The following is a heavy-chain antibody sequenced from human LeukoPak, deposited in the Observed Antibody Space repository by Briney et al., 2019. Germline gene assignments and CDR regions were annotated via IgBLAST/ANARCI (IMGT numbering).Heavy chain of an antibody. CDR3: ARGGTVGSLDY. Sequence: ASVKVSCKVSGYTLTELSMHWVRQAPGKGLEWMGWISAYNGNTNYAQKLQGRVTMTTDTSTSTAYMELRSLRSDDTAVYYCARGGTVGSLDYWGQGTLVTVSS. J-gene: IGHJ4*02. D-gene: IGHD1-26*01. CDR1: GYTLTELS. CDR2: ISAYNGNT. V-gene: IGHV1-18*01.